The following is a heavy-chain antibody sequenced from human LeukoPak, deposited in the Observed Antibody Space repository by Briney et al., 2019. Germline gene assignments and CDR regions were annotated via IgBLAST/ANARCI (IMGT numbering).Heavy chain of an antibody. J-gene: IGHJ4*02. D-gene: IGHD3-10*01. CDR3: ATQGGITLTY. CDR2: IDPSDSYT. Sequence: GESLKISCKGSGYSFTSYWISWVRRMPGKGLEWMGRIDPSDSYTNYSPSFQGHVTISADRSISTAYLRWSSLKASGTAMYYCATQGGITLTYWGQGTLVTVSS. CDR1: GYSFTSYW. V-gene: IGHV5-10-1*01.